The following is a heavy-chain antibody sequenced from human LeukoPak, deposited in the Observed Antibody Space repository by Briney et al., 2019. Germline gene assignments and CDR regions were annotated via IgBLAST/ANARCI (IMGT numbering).Heavy chain of an antibody. D-gene: IGHD6-13*01. CDR1: GGTFSSYA. J-gene: IGHJ4*02. Sequence: SVKVSCKASGGTFSSYAISWVRQAPGQGLEWMGGIIPIFGTANYAQKFQGRVTITADESTSTAYMELSSLRSEDTAVYYCARAAAGTGRPYYFDYLGQGTLVTVSS. V-gene: IGHV1-69*01. CDR2: IIPIFGTA. CDR3: ARAAAGTGRPYYFDY.